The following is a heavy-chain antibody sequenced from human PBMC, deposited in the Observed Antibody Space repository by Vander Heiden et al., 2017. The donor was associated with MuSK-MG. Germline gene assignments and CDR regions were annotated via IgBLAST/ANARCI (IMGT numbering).Heavy chain of an antibody. CDR1: GFPFSSSV. V-gene: IGHV3-7*01. D-gene: IGHD4-17*01. CDR3: AREGTYGDYGDY. Sequence: EVQLVESGGGLVQPGGSMRLSCATSGFPFSSSVTSWVRQAPGKGLEWVANIKQDGSEKYSVDSVKCRFTISRDNAKNSLYLQMNSLRAEDTAVYYCAREGTYGDYGDYWGQGTLVTVSS. CDR2: IKQDGSEK. J-gene: IGHJ4*02.